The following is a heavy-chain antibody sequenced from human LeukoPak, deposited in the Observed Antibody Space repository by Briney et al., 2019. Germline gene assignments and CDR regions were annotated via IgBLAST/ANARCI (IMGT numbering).Heavy chain of an antibody. J-gene: IGHJ5*02. V-gene: IGHV6-1*01. CDR2: TYYRSKWYN. CDR1: GDSVSSNSAA. Sequence: SQTLSLTCAISGDSVSSNSAAWNWIRRSPSRGLEWLGRTYYRSKWYNDYAVSVKSRITINPDTSKNQFSLQLNSVTPEDTAVYYCARGPSYSGYFWFDPWGQGTLVTVSS. D-gene: IGHD5-12*01. CDR3: ARGPSYSGYFWFDP.